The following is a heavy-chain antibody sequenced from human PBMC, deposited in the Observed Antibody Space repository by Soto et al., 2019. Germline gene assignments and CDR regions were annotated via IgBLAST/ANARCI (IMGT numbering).Heavy chain of an antibody. CDR3: ARGGDIVVVPENNWFDP. D-gene: IGHD2-2*01. J-gene: IGHJ5*02. CDR1: GFTFSDYY. CDR2: ISSSGSTI. V-gene: IGHV3-11*01. Sequence: QVQLVESGGGLVKPGGSLRLSCAASGFTFSDYYMSWIRQAPGKGLEWVSYISSSGSTIYYAYSVKGRFTISRDNPKNYLYLQMNSLGAEDTAVYYCARGGDIVVVPENNWFDPWGQGTLVTVSS.